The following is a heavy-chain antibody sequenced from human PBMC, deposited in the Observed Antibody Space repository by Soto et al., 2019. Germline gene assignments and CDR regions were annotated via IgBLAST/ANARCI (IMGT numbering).Heavy chain of an antibody. CDR2: IDPSDSQT. D-gene: IGHD2-2*01. V-gene: IGHV5-10-1*01. CDR1: GYSFAGYW. Sequence: GESLKISCKGSGYSFAGYWITWVRQMPGKGLEWMGRIDPSDSQTYYSPSFRGHVTISAAKSISTAYLQWSSLKASDTAMYYCARLVTDAPYYYYGMDVWGQGTTVTVYS. CDR3: ARLVTDAPYYYYGMDV. J-gene: IGHJ6*02.